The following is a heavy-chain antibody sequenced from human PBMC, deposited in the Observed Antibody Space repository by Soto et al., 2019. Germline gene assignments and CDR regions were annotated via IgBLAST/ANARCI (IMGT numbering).Heavy chain of an antibody. CDR2: ISSSSSYI. J-gene: IGHJ6*02. D-gene: IGHD4-17*01. CDR3: ARDPSGDYYYGMDV. Sequence: WGSLRLSCAASGFTFISYSINLCRHSPWKGLEWVSSISSSSSYIYYADSVKGRFTISRDNAKNSLYLQMNSLRAEDTAVYYCARDPSGDYYYGMDVWGQGTTVTVSS. V-gene: IGHV3-21*01. CDR1: GFTFISYS.